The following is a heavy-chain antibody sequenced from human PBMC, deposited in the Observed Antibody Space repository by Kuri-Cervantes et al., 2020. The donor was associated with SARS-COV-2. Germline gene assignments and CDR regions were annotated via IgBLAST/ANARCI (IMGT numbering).Heavy chain of an antibody. CDR1: GGSISTYY. CDR3: ARLLRQKYCSGGSCYGWI. CDR2: IYNSGST. V-gene: IGHV4-59*08. Sequence: SETLSLTCTVSGGSISTYYWSWIRQPPGKGLEWIGYIYNSGSTNYNPSLKSRVTISVDTSKNQFSLKLSSVTAADTAVYYCARLLRQKYCSGGSCYGWIWGQGTMVTVSS. D-gene: IGHD2-15*01. J-gene: IGHJ3*02.